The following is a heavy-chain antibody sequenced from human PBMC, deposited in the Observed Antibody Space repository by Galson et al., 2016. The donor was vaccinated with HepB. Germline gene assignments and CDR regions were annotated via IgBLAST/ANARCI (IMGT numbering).Heavy chain of an antibody. V-gene: IGHV1-2*06. CDR1: GYTFTGYY. D-gene: IGHD3-9*01. CDR2: INPNSGGT. J-gene: IGHJ4*02. Sequence: SVKVSCKASGYTFTGYYMHWVRRAPGQGLEWMGRINPNSGGTNYAQKFQGRVTMTRDTSISTASMELSSLRSDDTALYYCAKDLDHDYLTLDNWGQGTLVTVSS. CDR3: AKDLDHDYLTLDN.